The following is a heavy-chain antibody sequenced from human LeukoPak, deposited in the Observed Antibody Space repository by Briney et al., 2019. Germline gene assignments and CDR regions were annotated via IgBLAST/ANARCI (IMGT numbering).Heavy chain of an antibody. CDR1: RFTFSSYA. V-gene: IGHV3-23*01. J-gene: IGHJ4*02. CDR3: AKDQEKDHYYGSGSGY. Sequence: GGSLRLSCAASRFTFSSYAMSWVRQAAGKGLGWVSAISGSGGSTYYADSVKGRFTISRDNSKNTLYLQMNSLRAEDTAVYYCAKDQEKDHYYGSGSGYWGQGTLVTVSS. CDR2: ISGSGGST. D-gene: IGHD3-10*01.